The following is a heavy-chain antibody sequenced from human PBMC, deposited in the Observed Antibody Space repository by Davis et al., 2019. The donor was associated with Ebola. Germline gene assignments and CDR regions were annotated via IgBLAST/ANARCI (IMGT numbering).Heavy chain of an antibody. Sequence: KVSCKGSGYSFTSYWISWVRQMPGKGLEWMGRIDPSDSYTNYSPSFQGHVTISAYKSISTAYLQWSSLKASDTAMYYCARVRNKQLVGSDYWGQGTLVTVSS. CDR1: GYSFTSYW. CDR3: ARVRNKQLVGSDY. D-gene: IGHD6-6*01. J-gene: IGHJ4*02. V-gene: IGHV5-10-1*01. CDR2: IDPSDSYT.